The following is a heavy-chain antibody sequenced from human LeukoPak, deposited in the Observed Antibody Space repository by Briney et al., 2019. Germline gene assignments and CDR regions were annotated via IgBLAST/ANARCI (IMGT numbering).Heavy chain of an antibody. D-gene: IGHD2-8*01. CDR2: ISGSGGST. V-gene: IGHV3-23*01. CDR3: AKDPGGIVLMMSAIPPYYFDY. Sequence: PGGSLRLSCATSGFTFIDYAMSWVRQAPGKGLEWVSGISGSGGSTYYADSVKGRFTISRDNSKNTMYLQMDSLRAEDTAVYYCAKDPGGIVLMMSAIPPYYFDYWGQGTLVTVSS. CDR1: GFTFIDYA. J-gene: IGHJ4*02.